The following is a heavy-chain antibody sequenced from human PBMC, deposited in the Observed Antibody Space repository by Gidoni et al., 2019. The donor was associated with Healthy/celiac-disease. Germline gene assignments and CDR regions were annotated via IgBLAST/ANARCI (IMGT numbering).Heavy chain of an antibody. CDR1: GWSFSGFS. Sequence: QVQLQQWGPVLLKPSETLSPTCAVSGWSFSGFSWSWIRPPPGKGPEWTGEIKHSGSTNYNPSLKSRVTRSVDTSKNQFSLKLRSVNAADTAVYYCARGVRRPATITYDYYDYMDVWGKGTTVTVSS. CDR2: IKHSGST. D-gene: IGHD2-2*01. V-gene: IGHV4-34*01. CDR3: ARGVRRPATITYDYYDYMDV. J-gene: IGHJ6*03.